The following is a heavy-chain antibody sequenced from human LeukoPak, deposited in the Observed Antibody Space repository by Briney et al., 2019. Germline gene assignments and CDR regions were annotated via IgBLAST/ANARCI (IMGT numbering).Heavy chain of an antibody. V-gene: IGHV1-18*01. D-gene: IGHD3-9*01. CDR3: ARDRASRLRYFDWLIGDY. J-gene: IGHJ4*02. CDR1: GYTFTSYG. CDR2: ISAYNGNT. Sequence: ASVKVSCKASGYTFTSYGISWVRQAPGQGLEWVGWISAYNGNTNYAQKLQGRVTMTTDTSTSTAYMELRSLRSDDTAVYYCARDRASRLRYFDWLIGDYWGPGTLVTVSS.